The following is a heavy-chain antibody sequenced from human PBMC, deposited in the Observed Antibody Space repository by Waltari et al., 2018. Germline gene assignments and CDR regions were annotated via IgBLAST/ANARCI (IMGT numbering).Heavy chain of an antibody. CDR3: ASRRSSSRKGYYYYYMDV. Sequence: QVQLVESGGGLVKPGGSLRLSCAASGFTFSDYYMNWIRQAPGEGLEWVSYSSSSGSTIYYADSVKGRFTISRDNAKNSLYLQMNSLRAEDTAVYYCASRRSSSRKGYYYYYMDVWGKGTTVTISS. CDR2: SSSSGSTI. J-gene: IGHJ6*03. V-gene: IGHV3-11*04. D-gene: IGHD6-6*01. CDR1: GFTFSDYY.